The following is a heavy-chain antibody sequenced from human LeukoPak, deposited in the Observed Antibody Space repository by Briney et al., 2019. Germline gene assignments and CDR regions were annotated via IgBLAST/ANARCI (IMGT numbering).Heavy chain of an antibody. D-gene: IGHD5-24*01. V-gene: IGHV1-2*02. CDR1: GYTFTDYY. CDR2: LNPNSGDT. CDR3: ARGRNIEMTTMSGGSDY. Sequence: ASVKVSCKASGYTFTDYYMHWVRQAPGQGLEWMGWLNPNSGDTNYAQKFQGRVSMTRDTSISTAYMDLIDLRSDDTAVYYCARGRNIEMTTMSGGSDYWGQGTLVTVSS. J-gene: IGHJ4*02.